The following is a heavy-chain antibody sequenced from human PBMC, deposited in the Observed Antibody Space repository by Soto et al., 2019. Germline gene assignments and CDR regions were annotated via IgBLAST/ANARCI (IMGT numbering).Heavy chain of an antibody. CDR3: ARVTGSFDY. CDR2: INHSGST. CDR1: GGSFSGYY. Sequence: SETLSLTCAVYGGSFSGYYWSWIRQPPGKGLEWIGEINHSGSTYYSQSLQSRVTISPDPSKNQFSLKLSSVTAADTAVYYCARVTGSFDYWGQGTLVTVSS. V-gene: IGHV4-34*01. D-gene: IGHD3-10*01. J-gene: IGHJ4*02.